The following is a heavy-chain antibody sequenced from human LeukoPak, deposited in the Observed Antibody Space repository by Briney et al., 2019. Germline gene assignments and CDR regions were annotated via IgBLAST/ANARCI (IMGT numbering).Heavy chain of an antibody. CDR2: IFSSGST. D-gene: IGHD3-10*01. V-gene: IGHV4-4*07. CDR1: GGSITSYY. Sequence: PSETLSLTCTVTGGSITSYYWTWIRQPAGKGLEWIGRIFSSGSTNYNPSLKSRVTMSVDTSKNQFSLNLSSVTAADTAVYYCARDRFDHGSGSPFDYWGQGTLVTVSS. J-gene: IGHJ4*02. CDR3: ARDRFDHGSGSPFDY.